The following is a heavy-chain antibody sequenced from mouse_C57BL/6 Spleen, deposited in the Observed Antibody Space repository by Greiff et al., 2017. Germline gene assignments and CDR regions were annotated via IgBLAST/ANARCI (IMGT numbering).Heavy chain of an antibody. CDR3: ARYEAYYGEGGLFAY. V-gene: IGHV1-26*01. CDR1: GYTFTDYY. CDR2: INPNNGGT. D-gene: IGHD1-1*01. Sequence: EVQLQQSGPELVKPGASVKISCKASGYTFTDYYMNWVKQSHGKSLEWIGDINPNNGGTSYNQKFKGKATLTVDKSSSTAYMELRSLTSEDSAVYYCARYEAYYGEGGLFAYWGQGTLVTVSA. J-gene: IGHJ3*01.